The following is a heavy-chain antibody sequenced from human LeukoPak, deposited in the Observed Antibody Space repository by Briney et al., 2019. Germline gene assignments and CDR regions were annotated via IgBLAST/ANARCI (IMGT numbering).Heavy chain of an antibody. Sequence: SVKVSCKASGGTFSSYTISWVRQAPGQGLEWMGRIIPILGIANYAQKFQGRDTITADKSTSTAYMELSSLRSEDTAVYYCARGSYSSGWYADYWGQGTLVTVSS. D-gene: IGHD6-19*01. CDR3: ARGSYSSGWYADY. CDR1: GGTFSSYT. CDR2: IIPILGIA. J-gene: IGHJ4*02. V-gene: IGHV1-69*02.